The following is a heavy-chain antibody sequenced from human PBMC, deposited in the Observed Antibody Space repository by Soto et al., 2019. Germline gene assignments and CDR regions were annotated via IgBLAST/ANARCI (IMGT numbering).Heavy chain of an antibody. CDR1: GGTLTSYA. J-gene: IGHJ4*02. V-gene: IGHV1-69*13. CDR3: ARRDVDAGHFDY. D-gene: IGHD5-18*01. Sequence: ASVKVSCKASGGTLTSYAISWVRQAPGQGLEWMGGIIPMFDSANYAQKFQGRVTITADDSTSTAYMHLSSLRPDDTAIYYCARRDVDAGHFDYWGPGTLVTVSS. CDR2: IIPMFDSA.